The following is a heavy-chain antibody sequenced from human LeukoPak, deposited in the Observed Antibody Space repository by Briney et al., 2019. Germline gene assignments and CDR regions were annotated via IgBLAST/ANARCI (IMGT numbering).Heavy chain of an antibody. V-gene: IGHV4-34*01. CDR1: GXSXXGXY. CDR3: ARGSRMFHY. D-gene: IGHD2-8*01. J-gene: IGHJ4*02. CDR2: INHSGST. Sequence: SLTXXXXGXSXXGXYWXWIRQPPGKGLEWIGEINHSGSTNYNPTLKSRVTISVDTSKNQFSLKLSSVTAADTAVYYCARGSRMFHYWGQGTLVTVSS.